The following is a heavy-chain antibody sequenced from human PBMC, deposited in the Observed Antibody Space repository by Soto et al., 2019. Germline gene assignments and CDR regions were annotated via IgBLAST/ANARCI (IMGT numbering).Heavy chain of an antibody. V-gene: IGHV3-73*01. D-gene: IGHD1-26*01. CDR1: GFTFSGSA. J-gene: IGHJ6*02. CDR2: IRTKAYSYAT. CDR3: TRLLLAEDYYYYDKDD. Sequence: GESLKISCAASGFTFSGSAMHWVRQASGKGLEWVGRIRTKAYSYATAYAASVKGRFTISRDDSKNTAYLQMNSLKTEDTAVYYCTRLLLAEDYYYYDKDDWGQGTTVTVS.